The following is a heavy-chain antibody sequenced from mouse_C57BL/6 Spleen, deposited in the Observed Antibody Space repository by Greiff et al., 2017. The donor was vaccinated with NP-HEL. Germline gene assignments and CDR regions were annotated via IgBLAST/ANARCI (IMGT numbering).Heavy chain of an antibody. CDR3: AREWDDRNDGFYYAMDY. CDR1: GYAFSSYW. V-gene: IGHV1-82*01. CDR2: IYPGDGDT. D-gene: IGHD2-14*01. J-gene: IGHJ4*01. Sequence: VQLQQSGPELVKPGASVKISCKASGYAFSSYWMNWVKQRPGQGLEWIGRIYPGDGDTNYNGKFKGKATLTADKSSSTAYMKLSSQTYEDAAVYYCAREWDDRNDGFYYAMDYWGQGTSVTVSS.